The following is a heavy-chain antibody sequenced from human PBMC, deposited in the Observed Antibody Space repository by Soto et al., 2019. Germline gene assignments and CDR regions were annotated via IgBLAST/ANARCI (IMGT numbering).Heavy chain of an antibody. Sequence: GGSLRLSCAASGFTFSSYAMHWVRQAPGKGLEWVAVISYDGSNKYYADSVKGRFTISRDNSKNTLYLQMNSLRAEDTAVYYCARDGLYYDSSGYYYLPLGYYFDYWGQGTLVTVSS. V-gene: IGHV3-30-3*01. CDR2: ISYDGSNK. D-gene: IGHD3-22*01. CDR3: ARDGLYYDSSGYYYLPLGYYFDY. CDR1: GFTFSSYA. J-gene: IGHJ4*02.